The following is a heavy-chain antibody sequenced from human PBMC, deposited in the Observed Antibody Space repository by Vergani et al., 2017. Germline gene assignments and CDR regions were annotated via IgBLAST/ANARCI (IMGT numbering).Heavy chain of an antibody. CDR2: IYYSGST. D-gene: IGHD3-10*01. Sequence: QVQLQESGPGLVKPSQTLSLTCTVSGGSISSGGYYWSWIRQHPGKGLEWIGSIYYSGSTYYNPSLKSRVTISVDTSKNQFSLKLSSVAAADTAVYYCARHDSGTRVVYMDVWGKGTTVTVSS. CDR1: GGSISSGGYY. CDR3: ARHDSGTRVVYMDV. J-gene: IGHJ6*03. V-gene: IGHV4-39*01.